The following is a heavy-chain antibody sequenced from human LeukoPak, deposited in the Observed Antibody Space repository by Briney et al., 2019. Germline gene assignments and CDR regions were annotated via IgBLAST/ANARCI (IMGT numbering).Heavy chain of an antibody. CDR3: ARARGTIAAAGFDY. J-gene: IGHJ4*02. CDR2: IYYSGST. D-gene: IGHD6-13*01. CDR1: GGSISSSSYY. Sequence: SETLSLTCTVSGGSISSSSYYWGWIRQPPGKGLEWIGSIYYSGSTYYNPSLKSRVTISVDTSKNQFSLKLSSVTAADTAVYYCARARGTIAAAGFDYWRQGTLVTVSS. V-gene: IGHV4-39*07.